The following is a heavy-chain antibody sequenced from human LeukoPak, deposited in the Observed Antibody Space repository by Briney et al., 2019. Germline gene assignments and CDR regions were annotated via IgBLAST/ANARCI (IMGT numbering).Heavy chain of an antibody. Sequence: GASVKVSCKTSGYNFPSYTMHWLRQAPGQSPEWMGSINGDNDNTRYSEKFQDRVTFTRNTSASSAYMELSSLRFEDTAVYYCARSSSGTYHYWGQGTLVTVSS. D-gene: IGHD3-10*01. CDR3: ARSSSGTYHY. CDR1: GYNFPSYT. V-gene: IGHV1-3*01. CDR2: INGDNDNT. J-gene: IGHJ4*02.